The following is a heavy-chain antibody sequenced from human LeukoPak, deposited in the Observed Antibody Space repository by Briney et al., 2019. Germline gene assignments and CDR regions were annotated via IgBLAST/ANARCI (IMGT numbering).Heavy chain of an antibody. V-gene: IGHV3-30*04. D-gene: IGHD3-3*01. Sequence: GGSLRLSCAASGFTFSSYAMHWVRQAPGKGLEWVAVISYDGSNKYYADSVKGRFTISRDNSKNTLYLQMNSLRAEDTAVYYCAKDCQPLSQYYDFWSGYYPKDYYFDYWGQGTLVTVSS. CDR3: AKDCQPLSQYYDFWSGYYPKDYYFDY. CDR2: ISYDGSNK. CDR1: GFTFSSYA. J-gene: IGHJ4*02.